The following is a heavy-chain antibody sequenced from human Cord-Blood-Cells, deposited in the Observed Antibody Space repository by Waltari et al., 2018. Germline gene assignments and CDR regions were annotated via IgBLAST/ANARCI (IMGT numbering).Heavy chain of an antibody. CDR3: ARAMITIFGVVINWFDP. CDR1: GGSFSGYY. D-gene: IGHD3-3*01. V-gene: IGHV4-34*01. Sequence: QVQLQQWGAGLLKPSETLSLTCAVYGGSFSGYYWSWLRQPHGKGLEWIGEINHSGSTNYNPSLKSRVTISIDTSKNQFSLKLSSVTAADTAVYYCARAMITIFGVVINWFDPWGQGTLVTVSS. CDR2: INHSGST. J-gene: IGHJ5*02.